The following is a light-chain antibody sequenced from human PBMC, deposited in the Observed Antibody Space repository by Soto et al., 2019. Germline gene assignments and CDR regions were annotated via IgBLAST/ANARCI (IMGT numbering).Light chain of an antibody. CDR1: QSISSY. CDR3: QQSYSTPRT. CDR2: AAS. V-gene: IGKV1-39*01. Sequence: DIPMTQSPSSLSASVGDRVTITCRASQSISSYLNWYQQKPGKAPKLLIYAASSLQSGVPSRFSSSGSGKDFTLTISSLQPEDFATYYCQQSYSTPRTFGQGTKVEIK. J-gene: IGKJ1*01.